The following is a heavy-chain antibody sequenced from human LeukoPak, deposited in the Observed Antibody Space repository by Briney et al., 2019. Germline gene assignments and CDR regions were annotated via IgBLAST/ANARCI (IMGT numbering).Heavy chain of an antibody. CDR2: ISGSGGTT. V-gene: IGHV3-23*01. J-gene: IGHJ6*02. D-gene: IGHD6-6*01. Sequence: GGSLRLSCAASGFTFSPLGMNWVRQAPGKGLEWVSSISGSGGTTYYADSVKGRFTISRDNSKNTLSLQMNSPRAEDTAVYYCARLRAARTESYFYYGMDVWGQGTTVTVSS. CDR1: GFTFSPLG. CDR3: ARLRAARTESYFYYGMDV.